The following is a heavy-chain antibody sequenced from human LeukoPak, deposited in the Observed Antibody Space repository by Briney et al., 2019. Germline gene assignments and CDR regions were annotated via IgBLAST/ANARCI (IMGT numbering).Heavy chain of an antibody. CDR1: GFTFSDYS. V-gene: IGHV3-11*04. CDR2: ISSTGRTI. CDR3: ARAFDI. Sequence: GGSLRLSCAASGFTFSDYSMTWIRQAPGKGLEWVSYISSTGRTIYYADSVRGRFTISRDNAKNSLYLQMNSLRAEDTAVYYCARAFDIWGQGTMVTVSS. J-gene: IGHJ3*02.